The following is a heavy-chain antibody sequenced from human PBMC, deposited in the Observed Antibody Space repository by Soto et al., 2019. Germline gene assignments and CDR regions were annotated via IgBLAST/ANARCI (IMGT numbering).Heavy chain of an antibody. CDR1: GGTSSSYA. CDR2: IIPFCGTA. Sequence: QVQLVQSGAEVKKPGSSVKVSCKASGGTSSSYAISWVRQAPGQGLEWMGGIIPFCGTANYAQKFQGRVTITADESTSTAYMELSSLRSEDTAVYYCARGGMRWLRSRHFDYWGQGTLVTVSS. J-gene: IGHJ4*02. CDR3: ARGGMRWLRSRHFDY. D-gene: IGHD5-12*01. V-gene: IGHV1-69*12.